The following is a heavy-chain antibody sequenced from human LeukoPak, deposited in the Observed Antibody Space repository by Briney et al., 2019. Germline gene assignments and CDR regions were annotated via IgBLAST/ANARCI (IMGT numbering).Heavy chain of an antibody. CDR3: ASYCSGGSCYPNRFDY. D-gene: IGHD2-15*01. CDR2: INPNSGGT. CDR1: GYTFTGYY. Sequence: ASVKVSCKASGYTFTGYYMHWVRQAPGQGPEWMGRINPNSGGTNYAQKFQGRVTMTRDTSISTAYMELSRLRSDDTAVYYCASYCSGGSCYPNRFDYWGQGTLVTVSS. J-gene: IGHJ4*02. V-gene: IGHV1-2*06.